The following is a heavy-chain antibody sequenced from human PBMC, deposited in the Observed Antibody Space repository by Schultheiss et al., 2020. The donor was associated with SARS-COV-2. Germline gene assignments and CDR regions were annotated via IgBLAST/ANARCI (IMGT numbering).Heavy chain of an antibody. D-gene: IGHD5-12*01. CDR1: GYTFTGYY. CDR2: INPNSGGT. J-gene: IGHJ5*02. Sequence: ASVKVSCKASGYTFTGYYMHWVRQAPGQGLEWMGWINPNSGGTNYAQKFQGWVTMTRDTSISTAYMELSRLRSDDTAVYYCARDQGSGYDYVGWFDPWGQGTLVTVSS. V-gene: IGHV1-2*04. CDR3: ARDQGSGYDYVGWFDP.